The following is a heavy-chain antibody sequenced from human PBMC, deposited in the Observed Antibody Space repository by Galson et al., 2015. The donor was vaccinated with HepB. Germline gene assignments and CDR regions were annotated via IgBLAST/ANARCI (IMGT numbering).Heavy chain of an antibody. D-gene: IGHD6-13*01. CDR3: ARTGVLAAGTIDAFDI. CDR1: GYSFTSYW. J-gene: IGHJ3*02. Sequence: QSGAEVKKPGESLKISCKGSGYSFTSYWIGWVRQMPGKGLEWMGIIYPGDSDTRYSPSFQGQVTISADKSISTAYLQWSSLKASDTAMYYCARTGVLAAGTIDAFDIWGQGTMVTVSS. CDR2: IYPGDSDT. V-gene: IGHV5-51*01.